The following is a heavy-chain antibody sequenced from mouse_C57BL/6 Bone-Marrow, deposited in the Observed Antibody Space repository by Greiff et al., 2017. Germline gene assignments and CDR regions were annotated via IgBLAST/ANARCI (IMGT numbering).Heavy chain of an antibody. CDR2: INPYNGDT. CDR1: SYSFTGYF. Sequence: VQLQQSGPELVKPGDSVKISCKASSYSFTGYFMNWVMQSHGKSLEWIGRINPYNGDTFYNQKFKGKATLTVDKSSSTAHMELRSLTSEDSAVYYCAENYDYDVYFDVWGTGTTVTVSS. D-gene: IGHD2-4*01. CDR3: AENYDYDVYFDV. J-gene: IGHJ1*03. V-gene: IGHV1-20*01.